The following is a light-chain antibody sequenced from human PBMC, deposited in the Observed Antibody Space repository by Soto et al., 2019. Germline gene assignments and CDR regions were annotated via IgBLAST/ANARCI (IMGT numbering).Light chain of an antibody. Sequence: QSVLTQPPSVSGAPGQRVTISCTGSSSNIGAGYDVHWYQQLPGTAPKLLIYGNSNRPSEVPDRLSGSKSGTSASLAITGLQAEDEADYYCQSYDSSLSGYVVFGGGIKLTVL. CDR2: GNS. J-gene: IGLJ2*01. CDR1: SSNIGAGYD. CDR3: QSYDSSLSGYVV. V-gene: IGLV1-40*01.